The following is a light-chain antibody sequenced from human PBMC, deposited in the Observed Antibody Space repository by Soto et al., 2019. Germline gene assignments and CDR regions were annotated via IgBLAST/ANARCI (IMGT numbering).Light chain of an antibody. J-gene: IGKJ1*01. V-gene: IGKV1-5*03. CDR2: KAS. CDR3: QRYNRYSEA. Sequence: DIQMTQSPSTLSGSVGDRVTITCRASQTISSWLAWYQQKPGKAPKLLIYKASTLKSGVPSRFSGSVSGTELTLTISSLQPDDFATYYCQRYNRYSEAFGQGTKVELK. CDR1: QTISSW.